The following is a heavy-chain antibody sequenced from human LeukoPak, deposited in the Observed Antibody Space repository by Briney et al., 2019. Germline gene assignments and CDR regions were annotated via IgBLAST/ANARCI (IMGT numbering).Heavy chain of an antibody. CDR2: IYYSGST. D-gene: IGHD2-15*01. V-gene: IGHV4-59*08. Sequence: PSETLSLTCTVSGGSISTYYWSWIRQPPGKGLEWIGYIYYSGSTNYNPSLESRVTVSVDTSKNQFPLKLTSVTAADTAVYYCARQTCSGGSCPLDYWGQGTLVTVSS. CDR1: GGSISTYY. CDR3: ARQTCSGGSCPLDY. J-gene: IGHJ4*02.